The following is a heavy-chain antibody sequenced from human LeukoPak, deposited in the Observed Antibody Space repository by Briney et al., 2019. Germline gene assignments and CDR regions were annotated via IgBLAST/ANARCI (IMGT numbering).Heavy chain of an antibody. Sequence: GGSLRHSCAASGFTFTNYAMSWVRQAPGKGLEWVSTIIGSGSSTYYADSVKGRFTIYRDNSRTALYLHMSSLRAEDTAVYYCAKASTALLQSIVVLPAALYYFDYWGQGTLVTVSS. CDR1: GFTFTNYA. CDR3: AKASTALLQSIVVLPAALYYFDY. V-gene: IGHV3-23*01. CDR2: IIGSGSST. D-gene: IGHD2-2*01. J-gene: IGHJ4*02.